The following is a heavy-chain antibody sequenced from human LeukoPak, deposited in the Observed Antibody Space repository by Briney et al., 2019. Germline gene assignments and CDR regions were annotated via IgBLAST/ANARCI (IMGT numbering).Heavy chain of an antibody. CDR3: ARVQSSRTNGVCYAEDYYYYMDV. J-gene: IGHJ6*03. CDR1: GGSISSGSYY. V-gene: IGHV4-61*02. CDR2: IYTSGST. Sequence: SQTLSLTCTVSGGSISSGSYYWSWIRQPAGKGLEWIGRIYTSGSTNYNPSLKSRVTISVDTSKNQFSLKLSSVTAADTAVYYCARVQSSRTNGVCYAEDYYYYMDVWGKGTTVTVSS. D-gene: IGHD2-8*01.